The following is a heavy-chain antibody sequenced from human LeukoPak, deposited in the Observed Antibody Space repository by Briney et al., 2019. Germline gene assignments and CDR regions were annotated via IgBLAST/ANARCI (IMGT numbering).Heavy chain of an antibody. V-gene: IGHV4-39*01. D-gene: IGHD2-2*01. CDR2: IYYSGST. CDR3: ARQLVVVVPAEFDY. Sequence: SETLSLTCTVSGGSISSSSYCWGWIRQPPGKGLEWIGSIYYSGSTYYNPSLKSRVTISVDTSKNQFSLKLSSVTAADTAVYYCARQLVVVVPAEFDYWGQGALVTVSS. CDR1: GGSISSSSYC. J-gene: IGHJ4*02.